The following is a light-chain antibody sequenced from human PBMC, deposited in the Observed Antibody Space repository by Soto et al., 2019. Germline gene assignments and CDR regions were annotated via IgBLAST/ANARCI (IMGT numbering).Light chain of an antibody. J-gene: IGLJ1*01. CDR1: SSDVGGYIY. CDR3: SSYTTSSSYV. V-gene: IGLV2-14*01. Sequence: QSALTQPASVSGSPGQSITMSWTGTSSDVGGYIYVSWYQQHPGKAPKLMIYDVTSRPSGVSYRFSGSKSGNTASLTISGLQAEDEADYYCSSYTTSSSYVFGTGTKVTVL. CDR2: DVT.